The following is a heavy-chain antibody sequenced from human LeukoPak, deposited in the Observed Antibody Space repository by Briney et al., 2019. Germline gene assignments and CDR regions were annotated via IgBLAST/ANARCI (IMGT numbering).Heavy chain of an antibody. D-gene: IGHD1-26*01. V-gene: IGHV3-7*01. CDR3: ARYGGSYLDY. CDR2: IHQDGSDK. CDR1: GFAFSNYW. Sequence: PGGSLRLSCETSGFAFSNYWMSWVRQAPGKGLEWVANIHQDGSDKYYVDSVKGRFTISRDNAKNSLYLQMNSLRAEDTAVYYCARYGGSYLDYWGQGTLVTVSS. J-gene: IGHJ4*02.